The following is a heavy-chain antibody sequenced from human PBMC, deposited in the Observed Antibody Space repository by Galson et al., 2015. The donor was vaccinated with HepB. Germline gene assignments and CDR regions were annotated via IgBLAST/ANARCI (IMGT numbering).Heavy chain of an antibody. J-gene: IGHJ6*02. D-gene: IGHD3-10*01. V-gene: IGHV5-51*01. CDR1: GYSFTNYY. CDR2: IYPGDSDI. Sequence: QSGAEVKKPGESLKISCKGSGYSFTNYYIGWVRQMSGKGLEWMGIIYPGDSDIRYSPSFQGQVTISADRSIDTAYLEWGSLKASDTAMYYCARLQTGITMRRGFTRPDLYYYNGMDVWGQGTTVTVSS. CDR3: ARLQTGITMRRGFTRPDLYYYNGMDV.